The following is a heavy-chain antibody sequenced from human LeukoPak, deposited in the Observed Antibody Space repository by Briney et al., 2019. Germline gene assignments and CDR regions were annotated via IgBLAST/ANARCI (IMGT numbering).Heavy chain of an antibody. J-gene: IGHJ4*02. CDR1: GGSFSGYY. CDR3: ARAGGMGIAVAAHPFDY. V-gene: IGHV4-34*01. D-gene: IGHD6-19*01. CDR2: INHSGST. Sequence: SETLSLTCAVYGGSFSGYYWSWIRQPPGKGLEWIGEINHSGSTNYNPSLKSRVTISVDTSKNQFSLKLSSVTAADTAVYYCARAGGMGIAVAAHPFDYWGQGTLVTVSS.